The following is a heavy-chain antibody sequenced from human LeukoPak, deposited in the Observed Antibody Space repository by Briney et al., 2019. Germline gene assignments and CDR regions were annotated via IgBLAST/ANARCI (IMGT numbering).Heavy chain of an antibody. CDR2: ISSDGSIK. CDR1: KFTFSHYG. CDR3: VKEYHSRGFGAYFDY. V-gene: IGHV3-30*18. Sequence: GGSLRLSCTASKFTFSHYGMQWVRQAPGKGLEWVAVISSDGSIKVYADSVKGRFTLTRDNSINTVDLQMNSLRAEDTAVYYCVKEYHSRGFGAYFDYWGQGTLVTVSS. D-gene: IGHD3-3*01. J-gene: IGHJ4*02.